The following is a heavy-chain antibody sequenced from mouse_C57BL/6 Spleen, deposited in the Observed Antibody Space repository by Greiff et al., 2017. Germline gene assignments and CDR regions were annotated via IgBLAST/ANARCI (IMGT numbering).Heavy chain of an antibody. CDR2: INPSNGGT. CDR1: GYTFTSYW. V-gene: IGHV1-53*01. Sequence: QVHVKQPGTELVMPGASVQLSCKASGYTFTSYWMHWVKQRPGQGLEWIGNINPSNGGTNYNEKFKSKATLTVDKSSSTAYMQLSCLSSEDSAVCYCRRGDYDAPYYYAMDYWGQGTSVTVSS. D-gene: IGHD2-4*01. CDR3: RRGDYDAPYYYAMDY. J-gene: IGHJ4*01.